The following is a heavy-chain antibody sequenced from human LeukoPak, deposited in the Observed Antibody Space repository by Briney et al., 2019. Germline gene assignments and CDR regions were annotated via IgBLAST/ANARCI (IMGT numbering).Heavy chain of an antibody. CDR2: ISSSSSTI. V-gene: IGHV3-48*01. J-gene: IGHJ4*02. CDR3: AKDGSQSTIFGVVITYFDY. CDR1: GFNFSSYW. Sequence: GGSLRLSCAVSGFNFSSYWMSWVRQAPGKGLEWVSYISSSSSTIYYADSVKGRFTISRDNAKNSLYLQMNSLRAEDTAVYYCAKDGSQSTIFGVVITYFDYWGQGTLVTVSS. D-gene: IGHD3-3*01.